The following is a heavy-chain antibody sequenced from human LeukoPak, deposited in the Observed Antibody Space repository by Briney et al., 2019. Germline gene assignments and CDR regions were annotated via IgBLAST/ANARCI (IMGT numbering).Heavy chain of an antibody. CDR3: ARERRWFGELFDP. D-gene: IGHD3-10*01. Sequence: ASVKVSCKASGYTFTGYYMHWVRQAPGQGLEWMGWINPNSGGTNYAQKFQGRVTMTRDTSISTAYMELSRLRSDDTAVDYCARERRWFGELFDPWGQGTLVTVSS. V-gene: IGHV1-2*02. CDR2: INPNSGGT. J-gene: IGHJ5*02. CDR1: GYTFTGYY.